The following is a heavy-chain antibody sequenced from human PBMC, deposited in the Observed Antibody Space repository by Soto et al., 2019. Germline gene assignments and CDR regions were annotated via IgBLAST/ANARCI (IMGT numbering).Heavy chain of an antibody. CDR3: ARDQFQNGGIHY. Sequence: TLSLTCTVSGGSISSGGYYWSWIRQHPGKGLEWIGYIYYSGSTYYNPSLKSRVIISVDTSKNQFSLNLSSVTAADTAVYYCARDQFQNGGIHYSGQATLVTVSS. CDR1: GGSISSGGYY. J-gene: IGHJ4*02. V-gene: IGHV4-31*03. D-gene: IGHD2-8*01. CDR2: IYYSGST.